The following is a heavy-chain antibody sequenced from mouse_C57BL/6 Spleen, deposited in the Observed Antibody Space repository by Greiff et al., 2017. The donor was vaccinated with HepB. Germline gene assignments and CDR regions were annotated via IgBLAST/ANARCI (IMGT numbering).Heavy chain of an antibody. J-gene: IGHJ3*01. CDR3: ARPLYYYGSSPFAY. CDR2: ISYDGSN. V-gene: IGHV3-6*01. Sequence: LKESGPGLVKPSQSLSLTCSVTGYSITSGYYWNWIRQFPGNKLEWMGYISYDGSNNYNPSLKNRISITRDTSKNQFFLKLNSVTTEDTATYYCARPLYYYGSSPFAYWGQGTLVTVSA. CDR1: GYSITSGYY. D-gene: IGHD1-1*01.